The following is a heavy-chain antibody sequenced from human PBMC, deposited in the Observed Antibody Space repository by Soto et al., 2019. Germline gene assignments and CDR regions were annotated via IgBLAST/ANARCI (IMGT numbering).Heavy chain of an antibody. Sequence: PSETLSLTCTVSGGSISSGDYYWSWIRQPPGKGLEWIGYIYYSGSTYYNPSLKSRVTISVDTSKNQFSLKLSSVTAADTAVYYCARDHDFWSGLWAFYILGQGTIVPVS. CDR2: IYYSGST. CDR3: ARDHDFWSGLWAFYI. D-gene: IGHD3-3*01. V-gene: IGHV4-30-4*01. CDR1: GGSISSGDYY. J-gene: IGHJ3*02.